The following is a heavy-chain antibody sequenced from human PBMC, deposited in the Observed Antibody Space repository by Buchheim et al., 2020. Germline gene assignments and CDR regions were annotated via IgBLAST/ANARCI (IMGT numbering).Heavy chain of an antibody. V-gene: IGHV3-30-3*01. D-gene: IGHD5-12*01. Sequence: QVQLVESGGGVVQPGRSLRLSCAASGFTFSSYAMHWVRQAPGKGLEWVAVISYDGSNKYYADSVKGRFTISRDNSKNTLYLQMNSLRAEDTAVYYCARTLTSGYEDPDYFDYSGKGTL. CDR2: ISYDGSNK. CDR1: GFTFSSYA. CDR3: ARTLTSGYEDPDYFDY. J-gene: IGHJ4*02.